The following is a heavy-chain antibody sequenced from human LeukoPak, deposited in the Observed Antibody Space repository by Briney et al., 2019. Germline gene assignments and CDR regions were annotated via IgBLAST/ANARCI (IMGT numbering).Heavy chain of an antibody. CDR3: GRLMGTNLDY. CDR2: INPNSGGT. CDR1: GYTVTGYY. V-gene: IGHV1-2*06. D-gene: IGHD1-7*01. Sequence: ASVKVSCKASGYTVTGYYMHWVRQAPGQGLEWMGRINPNSGGTNYAQKFQGRVTKTSDTSISTVYMELRGLRSEDTAVYYCGRLMGTNLDYWGQGTLVTVSS. J-gene: IGHJ4*02.